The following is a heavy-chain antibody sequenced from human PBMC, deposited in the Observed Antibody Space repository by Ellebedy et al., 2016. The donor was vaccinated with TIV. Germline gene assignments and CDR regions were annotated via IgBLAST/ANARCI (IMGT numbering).Heavy chain of an antibody. V-gene: IGHV3-11*05. J-gene: IGHJ5*02. CDR1: GFTFSDYY. CDR2: ISSSSSYT. CDR3: ARGSYYDILTGYNWFDP. Sequence: GESLKISXAASGFTFSDYYMSWIRQAPGKGLEWVSYISSSSSYTNYADSVKGRFTISRDNAKNSLYLQMNSLRAEDTAVYYCARGSYYDILTGYNWFDPWGQGTLVTVSS. D-gene: IGHD3-9*01.